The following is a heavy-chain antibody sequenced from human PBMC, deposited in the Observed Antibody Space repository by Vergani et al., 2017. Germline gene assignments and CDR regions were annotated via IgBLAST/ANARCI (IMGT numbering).Heavy chain of an antibody. CDR2: IYSGGST. Sequence: EVQLVESGGGLVQPGGSLRLSCAASGFTVSSNYMSWVRQAPGKGLEWVSVIYSGGSTYYADSVKGRFTISRDNSKNTLYLQMNSLRAEATAVYYCAREGYYEKGNDYWGQGTLVTVSS. D-gene: IGHD3-22*01. V-gene: IGHV3-66*02. CDR1: GFTVSSNY. CDR3: AREGYYEKGNDY. J-gene: IGHJ4*02.